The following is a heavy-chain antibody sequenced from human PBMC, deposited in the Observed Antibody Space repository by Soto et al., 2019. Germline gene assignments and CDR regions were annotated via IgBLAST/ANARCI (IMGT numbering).Heavy chain of an antibody. CDR3: ATRSTDHYFY. CDR2: ISRGATTT. D-gene: IGHD3-10*01. CDR1: GLTFSSFE. Sequence: PGGSLRLSCAVSGLTFSSFEMDWVRQAAGKGPEWISYISRGATTTYYADSVRGRFTISRDDAENSVFLQMDSLRVEDTAIYFCATRSTDHYFYWGQGTLVTVSS. J-gene: IGHJ4*02. V-gene: IGHV3-48*03.